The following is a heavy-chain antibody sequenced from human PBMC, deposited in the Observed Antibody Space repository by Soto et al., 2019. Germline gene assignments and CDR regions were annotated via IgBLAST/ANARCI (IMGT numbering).Heavy chain of an antibody. CDR1: GYTFTSYG. Sequence: ASVKVSCKASGYTFTSYGISWVRQAPGQGLEWKGWISAYNGNTNYAQKLQGRVTMTTDTSTSTAYMELRSLRSDDTAVYCCARDERSGYCSGGSCYSLSNWFDPWGQGTLVTVSS. CDR2: ISAYNGNT. CDR3: ARDERSGYCSGGSCYSLSNWFDP. J-gene: IGHJ5*02. V-gene: IGHV1-18*01. D-gene: IGHD2-15*01.